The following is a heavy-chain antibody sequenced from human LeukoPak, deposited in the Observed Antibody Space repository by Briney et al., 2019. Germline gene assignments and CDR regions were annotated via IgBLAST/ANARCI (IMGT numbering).Heavy chain of an antibody. Sequence: GGSLRLSCAASGFTFSSYSMNWVRQAPGKGLEWVSYISSSSSTIYYADSVKGRFTISRDNAKNSLYLQMNSLRAEDAAVYYCARGTYSSSKYFQHWGQGTLVTVSS. CDR3: ARGTYSSSKYFQH. J-gene: IGHJ1*01. D-gene: IGHD6-6*01. CDR2: ISSSSSTI. V-gene: IGHV3-48*01. CDR1: GFTFSSYS.